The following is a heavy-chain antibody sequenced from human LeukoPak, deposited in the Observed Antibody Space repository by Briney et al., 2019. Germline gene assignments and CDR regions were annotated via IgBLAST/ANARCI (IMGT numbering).Heavy chain of an antibody. D-gene: IGHD5-18*01. CDR2: IYPGDSDT. Sequence: GESLKISCKGSGYSFSNYWIGWVRQMPGKDREWMGIIYPGDSDTRYSPSFQGQVTISADKSISTAYLQWSSLKASDTAMYYCASGIGGRYSYGYGNFDYWGQGTLVTVSS. J-gene: IGHJ4*02. V-gene: IGHV5-51*01. CDR1: GYSFSNYW. CDR3: ASGIGGRYSYGYGNFDY.